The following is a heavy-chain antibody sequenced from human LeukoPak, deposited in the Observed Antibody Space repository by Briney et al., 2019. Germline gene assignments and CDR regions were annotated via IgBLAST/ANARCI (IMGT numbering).Heavy chain of an antibody. D-gene: IGHD6-19*01. CDR2: TRSIGGNT. CDR1: GFTSTSHA. J-gene: IGHJ4*02. V-gene: IGHV3-23*01. CDR3: AKVLHSSGWYFDY. Sequence: GRSMRPSCLVSGFTSTSHAMSWVRPPPGNGLEWVSATRSIGGNTNYTDSVKGRFTISRDNSKNTLYLQMNSLRAEDTAVYYCAKVLHSSGWYFDYWGQGTLVTVSS.